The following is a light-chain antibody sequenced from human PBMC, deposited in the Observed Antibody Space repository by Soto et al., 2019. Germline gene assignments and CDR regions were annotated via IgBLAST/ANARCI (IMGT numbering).Light chain of an antibody. CDR3: QQYNIYPFT. J-gene: IGKJ3*01. CDR2: KAS. Sequence: DIQMPQSPSTLSASVGDRVIITCRASQSISSWLAWYQQKPGKAPKLLIYKASSLESGVPSRFSGSGSGTEFTLTISSLQPDDFATYYCQQYNIYPFTFGPGTKVDIK. CDR1: QSISSW. V-gene: IGKV1-5*03.